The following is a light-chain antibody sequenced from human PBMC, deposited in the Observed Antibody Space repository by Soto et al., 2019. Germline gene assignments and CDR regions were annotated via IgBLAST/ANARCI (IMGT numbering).Light chain of an antibody. Sequence: VMTEPPSESADTGLTVAILCSGSSSNIASNYVSWYQPLPGAAPKILIYDSNKRPPGIPERFSASKSGTLASLGITGPHTGDEADYYCGAWDGTRSLYVFGTGTKVTGL. CDR1: SSNIASNY. CDR3: GAWDGTRSLYV. J-gene: IGLJ1*01. V-gene: IGLV1-51*01. CDR2: DSN.